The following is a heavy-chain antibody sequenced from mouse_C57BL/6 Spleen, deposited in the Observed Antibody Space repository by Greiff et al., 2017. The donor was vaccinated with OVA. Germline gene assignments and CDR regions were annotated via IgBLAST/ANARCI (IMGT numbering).Heavy chain of an antibody. CDR3: AREEGVLGPFAY. Sequence: EVQVVESGGGLVKPGGSLKLSCAASGFTFSSYAMSWVRQTPEKRLEWVATISDGGSYTYYPDNVKGRFTISRDNAKNNRYLQMSHLKSEDTAMYYCAREEGVLGPFAYWGQGTLVTVSA. CDR1: GFTFSSYA. V-gene: IGHV5-4*01. D-gene: IGHD4-1*01. CDR2: ISDGGSYT. J-gene: IGHJ3*01.